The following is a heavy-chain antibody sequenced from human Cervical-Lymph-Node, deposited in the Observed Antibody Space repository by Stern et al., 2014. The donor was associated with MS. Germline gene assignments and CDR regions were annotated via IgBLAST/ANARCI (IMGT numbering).Heavy chain of an antibody. J-gene: IGHJ4*02. V-gene: IGHV5-51*01. CDR2: IYPGDSDT. CDR3: ARHGALAGTDY. D-gene: IGHD6-19*01. CDR1: GYSLTTYW. Sequence: QLVQSGAEVKKPGESLKISCKGFGYSLTTYWIALVRQMPGKGLERMGIIYPGDSDTRYRPSFQGPVPFPAHKSISTASLQWSSLKASDTAVYYCARHGALAGTDYWGQGTLVTVSS.